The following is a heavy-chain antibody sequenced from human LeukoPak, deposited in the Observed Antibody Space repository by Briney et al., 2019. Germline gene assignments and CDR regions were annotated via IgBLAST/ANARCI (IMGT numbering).Heavy chain of an antibody. CDR2: ISGNGHDT. Sequence: GGSLRLSCAASGFTFSNYAMIWVRQAPGKGLEWVSVISGNGHDTYYADSVRGRFTISRDISKNPLYLQMNSLRAEDTAVYYCAKDFCRGGSCYDQVDYWGQGTLVTVSS. V-gene: IGHV3-23*01. J-gene: IGHJ4*02. CDR3: AKDFCRGGSCYDQVDY. CDR1: GFTFSNYA. D-gene: IGHD2-15*01.